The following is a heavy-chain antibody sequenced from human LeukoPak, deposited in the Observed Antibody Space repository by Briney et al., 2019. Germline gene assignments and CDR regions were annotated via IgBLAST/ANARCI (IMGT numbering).Heavy chain of an antibody. CDR3: TTDPLQLELNDY. Sequence: SGRSLRLSCAASGFTFDDYAMHWVRQAPGKGLEWVSGISWNSGSIGYADSVKGRFTISRDNSKNTLYLQMNSLKTEDTAVYYCTTDPLQLELNDYWGQGTLVTVSS. V-gene: IGHV3-9*01. J-gene: IGHJ4*02. D-gene: IGHD1-7*01. CDR1: GFTFDDYA. CDR2: ISWNSGSI.